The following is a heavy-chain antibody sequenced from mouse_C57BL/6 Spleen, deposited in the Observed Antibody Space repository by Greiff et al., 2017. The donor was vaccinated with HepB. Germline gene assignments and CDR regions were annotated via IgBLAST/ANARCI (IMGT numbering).Heavy chain of an antibody. CDR1: GFTFSSYA. Sequence: DVKLVESGGGLVKPGGSLKLSCAASGFTFSSYAMSWVRQTPEKRLEWVATISDGGSYTYYPDNVKGRFTISRDNAKNNLYLQMSHLKSEDTAMYYCARVYGNYGYFDVWGTGTTVTVSS. D-gene: IGHD2-1*01. J-gene: IGHJ1*03. V-gene: IGHV5-4*03. CDR2: ISDGGSYT. CDR3: ARVYGNYGYFDV.